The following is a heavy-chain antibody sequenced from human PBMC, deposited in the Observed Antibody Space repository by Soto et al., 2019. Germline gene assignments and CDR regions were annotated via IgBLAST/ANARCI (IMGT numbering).Heavy chain of an antibody. V-gene: IGHV3-48*01. CDR2: ISSISSTI. J-gene: IGHJ5*02. CDR1: GFTFSSHS. Sequence: PGGSLRLSCAASGFTFSSHSMNWVRQAPGKGLEWVADISSISSTIYYADSVRGRFTISRDNAKNTLYLQMNSLRAEDTAVYYCAKDRGAPNWFDPWGQGTLVTVSS. CDR3: AKDRGAPNWFDP.